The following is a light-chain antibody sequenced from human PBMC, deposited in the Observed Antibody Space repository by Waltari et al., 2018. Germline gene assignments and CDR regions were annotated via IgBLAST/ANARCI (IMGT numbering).Light chain of an antibody. V-gene: IGKV1-39*01. J-gene: IGKJ1*01. CDR2: GAS. CDR1: QSISSY. CDR3: QQTDSFPRT. Sequence: DIQMTQSPSSLSASVGDRVTRTCRASQSISSYLNWYQQKPGKAPKLLIYGASSLQSGVPPRFSGSGSGTDFTLTISSLQPEDFATYHCQQTDSFPRTFGQGTKVEIK.